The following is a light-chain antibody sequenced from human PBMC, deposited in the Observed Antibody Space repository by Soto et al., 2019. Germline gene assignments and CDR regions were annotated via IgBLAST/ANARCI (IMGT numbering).Light chain of an antibody. J-gene: IGKJ1*01. CDR1: QTISNNY. CDR2: AVS. Sequence: EIVLTQSPGTLTLSPGESAALSCRASQTISNNYLVWYRQKPGQAPRLLIYAVSSRAAGIPDRFSGSGSGTDFALTIARLEPEDSAVYYCQQPSNSPCTFGQGTRVEI. CDR3: QQPSNSPCT. V-gene: IGKV3D-20*02.